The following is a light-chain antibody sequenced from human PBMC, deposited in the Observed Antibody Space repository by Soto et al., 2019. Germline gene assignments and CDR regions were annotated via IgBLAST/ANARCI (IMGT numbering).Light chain of an antibody. V-gene: IGLV2-14*03. J-gene: IGLJ2*01. CDR1: SSDVGGYNY. CDR3: GSYTNSITLV. CDR2: DVN. Sequence: QSALTQPASVSGSPGQSITISCTGTSSDVGGYNYVSWYQHHPGKVPKLLIYDVNLRPPGISNRFSGSKSGNTASLTISGILADDEGYYYCGSYTNSITLVFGGGIKVTVL.